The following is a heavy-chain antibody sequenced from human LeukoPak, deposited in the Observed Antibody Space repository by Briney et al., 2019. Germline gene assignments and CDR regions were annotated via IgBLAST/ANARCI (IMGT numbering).Heavy chain of an antibody. CDR1: GFTFSSYA. Sequence: GGSLRLSCAASGFTFSSYAMSWVRQAPGKGLEWVSAISGSGGSTYYADSVKGRLTISRDNSKNTLYLQMSSLRAEDTAVYYCAKDRVVVVISVPADAFDIWGQGTMVTVSS. CDR2: ISGSGGST. CDR3: AKDRVVVVISVPADAFDI. D-gene: IGHD3-22*01. J-gene: IGHJ3*02. V-gene: IGHV3-23*01.